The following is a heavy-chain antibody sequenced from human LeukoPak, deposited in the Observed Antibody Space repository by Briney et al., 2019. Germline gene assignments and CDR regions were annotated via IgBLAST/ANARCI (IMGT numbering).Heavy chain of an antibody. D-gene: IGHD3-3*01. Sequence: PSETLSLTCTVSGGSINSYYWSWIRQPAGKGLEWIGRIYTSGTTNYNPSLKSRVTMSVDTSKKQFSLKLSSVTAADTAVYYCARAGDFWSGYPSRNYMDVWGKGTTVTVSS. V-gene: IGHV4-4*07. CDR2: IYTSGTT. J-gene: IGHJ6*03. CDR3: ARAGDFWSGYPSRNYMDV. CDR1: GGSINSYY.